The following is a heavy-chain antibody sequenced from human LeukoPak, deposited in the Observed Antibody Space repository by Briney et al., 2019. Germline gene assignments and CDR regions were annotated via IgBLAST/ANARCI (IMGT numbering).Heavy chain of an antibody. J-gene: IGHJ6*02. Sequence: GESLRLSCAASGFTVSSNYMSGVRQPPGKGLEGVSVIYSGASTYYADSVQGRFTISRHNSKNTLYLQMNSLRAEDTAVYYCARVLDYYYYGMDVWGQGTTVTVSS. CDR2: IYSGAST. CDR1: GFTVSSNY. CDR3: ARVLDYYYYGMDV. V-gene: IGHV3-53*04.